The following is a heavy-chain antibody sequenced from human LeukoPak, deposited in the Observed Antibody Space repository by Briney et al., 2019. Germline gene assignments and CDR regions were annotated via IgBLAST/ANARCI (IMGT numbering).Heavy chain of an antibody. CDR3: AKEMYYYDSSGYYPDY. CDR2: IRYDGSNK. Sequence: GGSLRLSCAASGFTFSSYGMHWVRQAPGKGLEWVAFIRYDGSNKYYADSVKGRFTISRDNSKNTLYLQMDSLRAEDTAVYYCAKEMYYYDSSGYYPDYWGQGTLVTVSS. CDR1: GFTFSSYG. D-gene: IGHD3-22*01. V-gene: IGHV3-30*02. J-gene: IGHJ4*02.